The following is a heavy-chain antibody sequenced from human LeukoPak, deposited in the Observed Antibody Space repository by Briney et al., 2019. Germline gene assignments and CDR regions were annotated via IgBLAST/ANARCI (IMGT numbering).Heavy chain of an antibody. CDR2: IYSGGST. V-gene: IGHV3-53*04. J-gene: IGHJ4*02. CDR1: GFTVSSNY. Sequence: GGSLRLSCAASGFTVSSNYMSWVRQAPGKGLEWVSVIYSGGSTYYADSVKGRFTISRHNSKNTLYLQMNSLRAEVTAVYYCAREFMDSSGYYYLDYWGQGALVTVSS. CDR3: AREFMDSSGYYYLDY. D-gene: IGHD3-22*01.